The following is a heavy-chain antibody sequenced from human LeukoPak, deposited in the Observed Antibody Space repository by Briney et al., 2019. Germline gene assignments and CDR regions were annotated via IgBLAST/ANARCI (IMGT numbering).Heavy chain of an antibody. CDR1: GYTLTELS. V-gene: IGHV1-24*01. CDR3: ATTTIFGVVTYYYYYMDV. J-gene: IGHJ6*03. D-gene: IGHD3-3*01. Sequence: ASVKVSCKVSGYTLTELSMHWVRQAPGKGLEWVGGFDPEDGETIYAQKFQGRVTMTEDTSTDTAYMELSSLRSEDTAVYYCATTTIFGVVTYYYYYMDVWGKGTTVTVSS. CDR2: FDPEDGET.